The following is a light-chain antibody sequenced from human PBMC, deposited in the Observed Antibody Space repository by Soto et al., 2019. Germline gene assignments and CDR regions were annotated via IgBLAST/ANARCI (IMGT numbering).Light chain of an antibody. CDR2: EVN. CDR3: FSFTTASTHV. V-gene: IGLV2-14*01. J-gene: IGLJ1*01. Sequence: QSALTQPASLSGSPVQSITSSSTGNSSDIGAYDYVSWFQQHPGKDPKLMISEVNNRPSGVSNRFSGSKSGNTAYLTNSGLQVADEAKYFRFSFTTASTHVFGTGTQLTVL. CDR1: SSDIGAYDY.